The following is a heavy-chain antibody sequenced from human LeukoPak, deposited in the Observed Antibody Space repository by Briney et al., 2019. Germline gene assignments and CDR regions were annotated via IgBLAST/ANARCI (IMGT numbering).Heavy chain of an antibody. V-gene: IGHV3-72*01. D-gene: IGHD3-10*01. J-gene: IGHJ4*02. CDR1: GFTFSPHY. CDR3: GDLGSAGTDH. Sequence: GGSLRLSCAASGFTFSPHYMDWVRQSPGQGLEWVGLIKNRANGYTTIYAASVKGRFTISRDDSKNSVYLQMDSLKTEDTAVYYCGDLGSAGTDHWGQGTLVTVSS. CDR2: IKNRANGYTT.